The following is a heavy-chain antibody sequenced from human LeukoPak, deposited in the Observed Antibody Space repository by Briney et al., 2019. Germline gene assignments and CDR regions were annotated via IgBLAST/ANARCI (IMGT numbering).Heavy chain of an antibody. CDR2: ISAYNGNT. Sequence: ASVKVSCKASGYTFTSYGISWVRQAPGQGLEWMGWISAYNGNTNYAQKLQGRVTMTTDTSTSTAYMELRSLRSDDTPVYYCARIHSSSWLGWFDPWGQGTLVTVSS. D-gene: IGHD6-13*01. V-gene: IGHV1-18*01. J-gene: IGHJ5*02. CDR3: ARIHSSSWLGWFDP. CDR1: GYTFTSYG.